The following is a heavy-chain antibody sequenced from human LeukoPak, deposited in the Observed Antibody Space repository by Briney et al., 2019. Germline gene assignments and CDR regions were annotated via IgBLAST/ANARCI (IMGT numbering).Heavy chain of an antibody. D-gene: IGHD3-10*01. CDR3: AREELGFDY. CDR2: IYISGST. V-gene: IGHV4-4*07. CDR1: GASISSHY. J-gene: IGHJ4*02. Sequence: SETLSHTCTVSGASISSHYWSWIRQPAGKGLEWIGRIYISGSTSYNPSLKSRVTMSVDRSKNQFSLKLSSVTAADTAVYYCAREELGFDYWGQGTLVTVSS.